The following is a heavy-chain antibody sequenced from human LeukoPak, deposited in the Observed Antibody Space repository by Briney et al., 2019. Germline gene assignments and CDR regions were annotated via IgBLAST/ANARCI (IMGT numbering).Heavy chain of an antibody. CDR2: IFHTGST. Sequence: PSETLCLTCVVSGDSISGGAFSWSWIRQPPGKGLEWIGYIFHTGSTFYNPSLKSRVTISVDNSKNQFSLRLTSVTAADTAVYYCARELWFANAPGSWLDPWGQGTLVTVSS. J-gene: IGHJ5*02. V-gene: IGHV4-30-2*01. CDR1: GDSISGGAFS. CDR3: ARELWFANAPGSWLDP. D-gene: IGHD3-10*01.